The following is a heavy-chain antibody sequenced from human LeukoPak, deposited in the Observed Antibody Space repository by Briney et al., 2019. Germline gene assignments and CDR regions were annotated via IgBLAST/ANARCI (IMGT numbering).Heavy chain of an antibody. J-gene: IGHJ4*02. Sequence: PGGSLRLSCAASGFTFSRHAMSWARQAPGKGLEWVSSISSSSSYIYYADSVKGRFTISRDNAKNSLYLQMNSLRAEDTAVYYCARADQLVRGYFDYWGQGTLVTVSS. V-gene: IGHV3-21*01. CDR2: ISSSSSYI. CDR1: GFTFSRHA. D-gene: IGHD6-6*01. CDR3: ARADQLVRGYFDY.